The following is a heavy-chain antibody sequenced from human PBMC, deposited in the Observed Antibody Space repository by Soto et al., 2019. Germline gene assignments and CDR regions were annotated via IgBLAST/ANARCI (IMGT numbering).Heavy chain of an antibody. CDR1: GFAFNIYA. CDR2: ISGSADST. CDR3: ATWHEREHAYDV. Sequence: EVQLLESGGGLVQPGGSLRVSCAASGFAFNIYAMSWVRQAPGKGLEWVSVISGSADSTNYADSVKGRFTISRDNSKTTVYLQMNGLRPDDTAVYYCATWHEREHAYDVWGQGTTVTVSS. V-gene: IGHV3-23*01. D-gene: IGHD1-1*01. J-gene: IGHJ3*01.